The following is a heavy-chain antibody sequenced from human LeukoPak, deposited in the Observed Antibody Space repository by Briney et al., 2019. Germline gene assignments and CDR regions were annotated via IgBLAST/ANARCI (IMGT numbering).Heavy chain of an antibody. CDR2: IDYSGST. J-gene: IGHJ5*02. Sequence: SETLSLTCTVSGGSISSYYWSWIRQPPGKGLEWIGYIDYSGSTNYNPSLKSRVTISVDTSKNQFSLKLSSVTAADTAVYYCARDRVVRGVTSWFDPWGQGTLVTVSS. CDR3: ARDRVVRGVTSWFDP. V-gene: IGHV4-59*12. CDR1: GGSISSYY. D-gene: IGHD3-10*01.